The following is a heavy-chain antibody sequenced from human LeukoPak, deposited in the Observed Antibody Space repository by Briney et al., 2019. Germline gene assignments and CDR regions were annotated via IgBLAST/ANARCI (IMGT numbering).Heavy chain of an antibody. CDR3: ANGQGGPWNLFDY. Sequence: GGSLRLSCAASGFTFSSYGMHWVRQAPGKGLEWVAFIRYDGSNKYYADSVKGRFTISRDNSKNTLYLQMNSLRAEDTAVYYCANGQGGPWNLFDYWGQGTLVTVSS. D-gene: IGHD1-1*01. CDR1: GFTFSSYG. CDR2: IRYDGSNK. V-gene: IGHV3-30*02. J-gene: IGHJ4*02.